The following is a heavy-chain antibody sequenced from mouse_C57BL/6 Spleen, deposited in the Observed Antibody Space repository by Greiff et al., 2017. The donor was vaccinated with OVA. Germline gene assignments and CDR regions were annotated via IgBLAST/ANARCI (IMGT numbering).Heavy chain of an antibody. CDR1: GYAFTNYL. CDR3: ARSDDGYYEAY. J-gene: IGHJ3*01. D-gene: IGHD2-3*01. V-gene: IGHV1-54*01. CDR2: LNPGSGGT. Sequence: VQLQQSGAELVRPGPSVKVSCKASGYAFTNYLIEWVKQRPGQGLEWIGVLNPGSGGTNYNEKFKGKATLTADKSSSTAYMQLSSLTSEDSAVYFCARSDDGYYEAYWGQGTLVTVSA.